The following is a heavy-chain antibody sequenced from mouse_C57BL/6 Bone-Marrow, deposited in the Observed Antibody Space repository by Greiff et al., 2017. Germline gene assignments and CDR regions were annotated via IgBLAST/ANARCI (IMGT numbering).Heavy chain of an antibody. D-gene: IGHD2-2*01. Sequence: VQLQQPGAELVRPGSSVKLSCKASGYTFTSYWMHWVKQRPIQGLEWIGNIDPSDSETHYNQKFKDKATLTVDKSSNTASLQLRSLTSEDTAVYYCARMGYDVYYAMDYWGQGTAVTVSS. CDR2: IDPSDSET. J-gene: IGHJ4*01. V-gene: IGHV1-52*01. CDR1: GYTFTSYW. CDR3: ARMGYDVYYAMDY.